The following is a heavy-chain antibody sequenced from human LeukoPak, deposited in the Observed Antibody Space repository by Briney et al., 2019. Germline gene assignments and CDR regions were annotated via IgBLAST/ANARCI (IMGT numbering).Heavy chain of an antibody. CDR2: IYWDDDK. D-gene: IGHD6-13*01. V-gene: IGHV2-5*02. CDR3: ANRIAEAGTFRY. Sequence: CGPTLVNPTQTLTLTCTFSGFSLSTSGVGVGWIRQPPGKALGWLALIYWDDDKRYSPSLKSRLTITKDTSKNQVVLTMTNMNPVDTATYYCANRIAEAGTFRYWGQGTLVTVSS. CDR1: GFSLSTSGVG. J-gene: IGHJ4*02.